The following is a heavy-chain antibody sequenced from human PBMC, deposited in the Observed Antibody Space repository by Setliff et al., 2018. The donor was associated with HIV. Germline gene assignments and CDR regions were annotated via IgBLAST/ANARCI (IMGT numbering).Heavy chain of an antibody. J-gene: IGHJ6*02. Sequence: GGSLRLSCSASGFTFSSYWMHWVRQVPGKGLMWVSRINGDGRSTTYADSVKGRFTISRDNAKNTVYLQMNRLRAEDTAVFYCAKAVSPYYYDSSGYLMDVWGQGTTVTVSS. D-gene: IGHD3-22*01. CDR2: INGDGRST. V-gene: IGHV3-74*01. CDR1: GFTFSSYW. CDR3: AKAVSPYYYDSSGYLMDV.